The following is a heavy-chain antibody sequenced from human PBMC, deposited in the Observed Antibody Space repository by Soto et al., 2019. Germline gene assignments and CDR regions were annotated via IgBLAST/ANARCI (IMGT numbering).Heavy chain of an antibody. J-gene: IGHJ4*02. Sequence: PGGSLRLSCAASGFTFSSYGMHWVRQAPGKGLEWVAVISYDGSNKYYADSVKGRFAISRDNARNSLFLQMDSLRAEDTAVYYCARDANLGFSSSWFMDYWGQGTRVTVSS. CDR1: GFTFSSYG. CDR3: ARDANLGFSSSWFMDY. V-gene: IGHV3-30*03. D-gene: IGHD6-13*01. CDR2: ISYDGSNK.